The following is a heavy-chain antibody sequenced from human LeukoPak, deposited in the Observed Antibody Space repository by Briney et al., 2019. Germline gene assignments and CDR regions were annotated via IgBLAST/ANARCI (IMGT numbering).Heavy chain of an antibody. CDR3: AREGEGSSGYYWPPFDY. CDR2: ISSSSSYI. CDR1: GFTFSSYS. J-gene: IGHJ4*02. V-gene: IGHV3-21*01. Sequence: GGSLRLSCAASGFTFSSYSINWVRQAPGKGLEWVSSISSSSSYIYYADSVKGRFTISRDNAKNSLYLQMNSLRAEDTAVYYCAREGEGSSGYYWPPFDYWGQGTLVTVSS. D-gene: IGHD3-22*01.